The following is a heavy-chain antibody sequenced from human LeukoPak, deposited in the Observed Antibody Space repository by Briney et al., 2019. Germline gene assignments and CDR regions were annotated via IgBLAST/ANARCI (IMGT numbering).Heavy chain of an antibody. CDR3: ARDRGTVDTATDYFDY. CDR1: GGSISSGGYY. V-gene: IGHV4-30-2*01. CDR2: IYHSGST. Sequence: PSQTLSLTRTVSGGSISSGGYYWSWIRQPPGKGLEWIGYIYHSGSTYYNPSLKSRVTISVDTSKNQFSLKLSSVTAADTAVYYCARDRGTVDTATDYFDYWGQGTLVTVSS. D-gene: IGHD5-18*01. J-gene: IGHJ4*02.